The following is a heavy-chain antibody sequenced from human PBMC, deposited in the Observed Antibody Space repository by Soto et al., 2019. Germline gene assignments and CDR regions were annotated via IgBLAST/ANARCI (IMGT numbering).Heavy chain of an antibody. D-gene: IGHD3-3*01. CDR3: ARDRFLEWLLEVSLIFDP. J-gene: IGHJ5*02. CDR1: GFTFSSYW. Sequence: GGSLRLSCAASGFTFSSYWMSWVRQAPGKRLERVANIKQDGSEKYYVDSVKGRFTISRDNAKNSLYLQMNSLRAEDTAVYYCARDRFLEWLLEVSLIFDPWGQGTLVTVSS. V-gene: IGHV3-7*05. CDR2: IKQDGSEK.